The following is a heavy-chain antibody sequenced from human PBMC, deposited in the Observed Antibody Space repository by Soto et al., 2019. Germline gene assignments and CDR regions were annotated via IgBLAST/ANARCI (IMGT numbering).Heavy chain of an antibody. CDR2: ISYDGSNQ. V-gene: IGHV3-30*18. CDR1: GFTFSNYA. Sequence: GGSLRLSCVASGFTFSNYAMSGVRQAPDKGLEWVALISYDGSNQYYADSVKGRFTISRDNSKNTLFLQMNSLRADDTAVYYCAKDQASGQGSFDSWGQGTLVTVSS. J-gene: IGHJ4*02. CDR3: AKDQASGQGSFDS.